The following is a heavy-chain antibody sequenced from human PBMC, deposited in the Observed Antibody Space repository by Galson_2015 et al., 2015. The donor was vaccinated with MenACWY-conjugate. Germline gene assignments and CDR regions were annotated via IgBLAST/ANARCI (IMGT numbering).Heavy chain of an antibody. CDR2: IIPIFGTA. J-gene: IGHJ5*02. D-gene: IGHD6-13*01. CDR3: ARDRPYSSSWYLYKGFDP. V-gene: IGHV1-69*01. Sequence: CKASGGTFSSYAISWVRQAPGQGLEWMGGIIPIFGTANYAQKFQGRVTITADESTSTAYMELSSLRSEDTAVYYCARDRPYSSSWYLYKGFDPWGQGTLVTVSS. CDR1: GGTFSSYA.